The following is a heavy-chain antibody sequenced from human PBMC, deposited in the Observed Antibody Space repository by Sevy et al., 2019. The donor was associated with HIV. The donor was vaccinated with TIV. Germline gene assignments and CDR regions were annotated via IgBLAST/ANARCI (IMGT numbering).Heavy chain of an antibody. CDR3: AKTLGAIASPFDY. D-gene: IGHD7-27*01. V-gene: IGHV3-23*01. CDR1: GFSFNTYA. CDR2: ISNSGDRT. Sequence: GGSLRLSCAASGFSFNTYAMTWVRQAPGKGLEWVSVISNSGDRTYYADSVKGRFTISRDNSKNTLYLQMISLRAEDTAVYYCAKTLGAIASPFDYRGQGILVTVSS. J-gene: IGHJ4*02.